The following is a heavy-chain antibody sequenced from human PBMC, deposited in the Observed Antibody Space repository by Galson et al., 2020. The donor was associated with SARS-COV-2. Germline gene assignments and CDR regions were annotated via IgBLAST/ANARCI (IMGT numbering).Heavy chain of an antibody. Sequence: GESLKISCAASGFSVNTNYMSWVRQAPGKGLEWVALIYSGGSTSYRDSVKGRFTISRDNSKNTLYLQLNSLRAEDTAVYYCARDPYSGGWTNYYYFALDVWGQGTTVTVSS. CDR3: ARDPYSGGWTNYYYFALDV. D-gene: IGHD2-15*01. CDR1: GFSVNTNY. V-gene: IGHV3-53*01. CDR2: IYSGGST. J-gene: IGHJ6*02.